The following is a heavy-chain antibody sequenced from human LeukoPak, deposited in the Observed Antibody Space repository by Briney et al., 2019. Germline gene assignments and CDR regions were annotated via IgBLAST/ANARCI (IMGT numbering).Heavy chain of an antibody. D-gene: IGHD2-8*01. V-gene: IGHV3-74*01. CDR1: GFTFSNYW. Sequence: GGSLRLSCAASGFTFSNYWMHWVRQAPGKGLVWVSRIHSDGSSTTYADSVKGRFTISRDNAKNTLYLQMNSLRAEDTAVYYCAKDPDCTSGICYTFFDYWGQGTLVTVSS. CDR3: AKDPDCTSGICYTFFDY. CDR2: IHSDGSST. J-gene: IGHJ4*02.